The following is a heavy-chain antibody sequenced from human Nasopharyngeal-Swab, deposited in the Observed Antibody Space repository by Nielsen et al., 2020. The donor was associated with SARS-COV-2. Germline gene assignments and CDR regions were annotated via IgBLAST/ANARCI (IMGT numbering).Heavy chain of an antibody. J-gene: IGHJ2*01. CDR3: ARRDGSYWNLDL. Sequence: GGSLRLSCKGSGYSFTSYWIGWVRQMPGNGLEWMGIIYPGDSDTIYSPSFKGQVTISVDKSISTAYLQWSSLKASDTAIYYCARRDGSYWNLDLWGRGTLVTVSS. CDR2: IYPGDSDT. CDR1: GYSFTSYW. V-gene: IGHV5-51*01. D-gene: IGHD3-10*01.